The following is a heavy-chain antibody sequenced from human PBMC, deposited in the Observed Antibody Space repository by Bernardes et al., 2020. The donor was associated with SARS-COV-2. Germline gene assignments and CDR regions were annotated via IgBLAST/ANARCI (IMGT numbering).Heavy chain of an antibody. J-gene: IGHJ5*02. CDR1: GGSISGYY. V-gene: IGHV4-59*12. Sequence: SETLSLTCTVSGGSISGYYWSWIRQPPGKGLEWIGFMYYDGSVNYNPSLRSRVTISGNTSKNQFSLRLSSLTAADTAVYYSAREGEVQTPHSWFDPWGQGILVTVSS. CDR2: MYYDGSV. D-gene: IGHD1-26*01. CDR3: AREGEVQTPHSWFDP.